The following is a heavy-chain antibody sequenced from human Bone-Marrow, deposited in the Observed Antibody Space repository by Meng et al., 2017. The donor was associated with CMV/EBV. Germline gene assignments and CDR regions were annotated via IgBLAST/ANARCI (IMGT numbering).Heavy chain of an antibody. CDR2: ISSSSSYI. Sequence: GESLKISCAASGFTFSSYAMSWVRQAPGKGLEWVSSISSSSSYIYYADSVKGRFTISRDNAKNSLYLQMNSLRAEDTAVYYCARDFRIEARFDYWGQGTLVTVSS. CDR3: ARDFRIEARFDY. CDR1: GFTFSSYA. D-gene: IGHD3-10*01. J-gene: IGHJ4*02. V-gene: IGHV3-21*01.